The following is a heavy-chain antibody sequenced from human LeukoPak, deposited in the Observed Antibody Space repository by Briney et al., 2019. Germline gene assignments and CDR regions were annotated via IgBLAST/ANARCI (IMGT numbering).Heavy chain of an antibody. J-gene: IGHJ4*02. CDR1: GGSISSYY. CDR2: IHYSGST. V-gene: IGHV4-59*01. CDR3: AREESGGYFDY. D-gene: IGHD2-8*02. Sequence: SETLSLTCTVSGGSISSYYWSWIRQPPGKGLEWIGYIHYSGSTNNNPSLKSRVTISVDTSKNQLSLKLSSVTAADTAVYYCAREESGGYFDYWGQGTLVTVSS.